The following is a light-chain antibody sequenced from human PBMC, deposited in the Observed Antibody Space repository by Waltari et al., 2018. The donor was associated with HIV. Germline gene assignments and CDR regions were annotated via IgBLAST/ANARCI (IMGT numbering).Light chain of an antibody. J-gene: IGKJ3*01. CDR3: QQYYSTPLT. V-gene: IGKV4-1*01. Sequence: IVMTQSPDSLAVSLGERAPIHCKYTQSVLYSSNNKNYLAWYQQKPGQPPKLLIYWASTRESGVPDRFSGSGSGTDFTLTISSLQAEDVAVYYCQQYYSTPLTFGPGTKVDIK. CDR1: QSVLYSSNNKNY. CDR2: WAS.